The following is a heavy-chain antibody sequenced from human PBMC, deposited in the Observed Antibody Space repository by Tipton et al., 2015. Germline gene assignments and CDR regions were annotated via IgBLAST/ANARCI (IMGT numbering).Heavy chain of an antibody. J-gene: IGHJ1*01. Sequence: LRLSCAVSAYSISSDYYWGWIRQPPGKGLEWIGSISHSGNTYYNPSLKGRVTMSRDTSKNQFSLKLTSVIAADTAVYYCARASIIQGYYHDSSRYYLFNSWGQGTLVTVSS. V-gene: IGHV4-38-2*01. D-gene: IGHD3-22*01. CDR3: ARASIIQGYYHDSSRYYLFNS. CDR2: ISHSGNT. CDR1: AYSISSDYY.